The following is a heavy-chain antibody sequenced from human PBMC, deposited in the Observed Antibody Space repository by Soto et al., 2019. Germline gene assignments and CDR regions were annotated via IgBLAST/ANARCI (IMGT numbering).Heavy chain of an antibody. Sequence: EVQLLESGGGLVQPGGSLRISCAASGFTFGSYAMSWFRQDPGKGLEWVSLISGTGDSSEYANSVKGRFTISRDYSKTTVFLQMNSLRAEDTAVYFCAKDNGNYGSGSFSHWGQGTLVTVSS. CDR3: AKDNGNYGSGSFSH. CDR1: GFTFGSYA. J-gene: IGHJ4*02. V-gene: IGHV3-23*01. D-gene: IGHD3-10*01. CDR2: ISGTGDSS.